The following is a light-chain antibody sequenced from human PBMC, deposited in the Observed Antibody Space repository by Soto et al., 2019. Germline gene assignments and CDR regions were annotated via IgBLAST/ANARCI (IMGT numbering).Light chain of an antibody. CDR2: GAS. CDR1: QSVSSN. Sequence: EIVMTQSPATLSVPPGERATLSCRASQSVSSNLAWYQQKPGQAPRLLIYGASTRATGIPARFSGSVSGTEFTLTISSLHSEDFAVYYCQQYSHWPPWTFRQGTKVEIK. V-gene: IGKV3-15*01. J-gene: IGKJ1*01. CDR3: QQYSHWPPWT.